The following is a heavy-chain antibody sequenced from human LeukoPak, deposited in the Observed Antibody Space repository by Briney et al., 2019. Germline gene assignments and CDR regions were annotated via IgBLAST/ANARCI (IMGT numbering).Heavy chain of an antibody. V-gene: IGHV3-7*01. J-gene: IGHJ4*02. CDR3: ARAVSTGWSGTNFDY. D-gene: IGHD6-13*01. CDR1: GFPLNSYW. CDR2: IKQDGSEK. Sequence: GGSLRLSCATSGFPLNSYWRSCVRQAPGKGLEWVANIKQDGSEKYYLDSVKGRFTISRDNAKNSLYLQMNSLRAEDTAVYYCARAVSTGWSGTNFDYWGQGTLVTVSA.